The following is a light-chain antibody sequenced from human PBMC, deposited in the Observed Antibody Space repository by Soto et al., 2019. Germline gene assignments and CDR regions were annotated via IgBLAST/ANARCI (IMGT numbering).Light chain of an antibody. CDR2: GAS. J-gene: IGKJ2*01. CDR3: QQYGSSPLYT. V-gene: IGKV3-20*01. Sequence: EIVLTQSPGTLSLSPGERATLCCRASQSVSSSYLAWYQQKPGQAPRLLIYGASSRATGIPDRFTGSGSGTDFTLTISRLEPEDFAVYYCQQYGSSPLYTFGRGTKLEIK. CDR1: QSVSSSY.